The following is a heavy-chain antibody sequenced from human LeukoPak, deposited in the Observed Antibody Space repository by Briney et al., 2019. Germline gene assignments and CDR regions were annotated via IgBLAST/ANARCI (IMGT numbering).Heavy chain of an antibody. CDR2: ISNSGST. Sequence: PSETLSLTCTFSDGSISSYYWIWIRQPPGKGLEWIGYISNSGSTYYNPSLKSRVTISLDTSKNQFSLKLSSVTAADTAVYYCASGVDTAKTGYWGQGTLVTVSS. V-gene: IGHV4-59*08. CDR1: DGSISSYY. D-gene: IGHD5-18*01. CDR3: ASGVDTAKTGY. J-gene: IGHJ4*02.